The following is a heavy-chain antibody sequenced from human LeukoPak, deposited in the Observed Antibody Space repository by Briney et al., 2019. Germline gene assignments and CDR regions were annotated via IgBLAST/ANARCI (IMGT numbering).Heavy chain of an antibody. CDR3: ARGLLWSGYYVFGLYYFDY. J-gene: IGHJ4*02. D-gene: IGHD3-3*01. CDR1: GYTFTSYD. Sequence: GASVKVSCKASGYTFTSYDINWVRQATGQGLKWMGWMNPNSGNTGYAQKFQGRVTITRNTSISTAYMELSSLRSEDTAVYYCARGLLWSGYYVFGLYYFDYWGQGTLVTVSS. V-gene: IGHV1-8*03. CDR2: MNPNSGNT.